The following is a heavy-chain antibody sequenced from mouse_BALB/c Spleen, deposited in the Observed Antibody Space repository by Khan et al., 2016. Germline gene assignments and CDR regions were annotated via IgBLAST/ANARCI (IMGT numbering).Heavy chain of an antibody. Sequence: EVKLLESGPGLVKPSQSLSLTCTVAGYSITSDYAWNWIRQFPGNKLEWMGYISYSGSTNYTPSLKSRISITRDTSKNQFFLQLNSVTTEDTATYDCAISNNRGNSPAWFAYWGQGTLVTVSA. D-gene: IGHD1-1*01. J-gene: IGHJ3*01. CDR3: AISNNRGNSPAWFAY. CDR2: ISYSGST. CDR1: GYSITSDYA. V-gene: IGHV3-2*02.